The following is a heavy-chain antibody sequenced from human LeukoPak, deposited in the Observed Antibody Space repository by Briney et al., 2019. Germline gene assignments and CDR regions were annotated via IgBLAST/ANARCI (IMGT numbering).Heavy chain of an antibody. Sequence: PGGSLRLSCAASGFTVSSKYMYWVCQAPGTGPEWVSIIYSGDITSHADSVKGRFTISRDNAKNSLYLQMNSLRAEDTAVYYCARGGIAVPDPVYWGQGTLVTVSS. J-gene: IGHJ4*02. CDR3: ARGGIAVPDPVY. V-gene: IGHV3-53*01. CDR2: IYSGDIT. CDR1: GFTVSSKY. D-gene: IGHD6-19*01.